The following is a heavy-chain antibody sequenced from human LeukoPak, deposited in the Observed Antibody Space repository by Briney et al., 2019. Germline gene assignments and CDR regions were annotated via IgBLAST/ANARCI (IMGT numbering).Heavy chain of an antibody. V-gene: IGHV3-23*01. D-gene: IGHD6-19*01. CDR3: AKDLFRQWLVPPTFDY. J-gene: IGHJ4*02. CDR2: ISGSGGST. Sequence: PGGSLRLSCAASGFTFRSYAMSWVRQAPGKGLDWVSAISGSGGSTYYADSVKGRFTISRDNSKNTLYLQMNSLRAEDTAVYYCAKDLFRQWLVPPTFDYWGQGTLVTVSS. CDR1: GFTFRSYA.